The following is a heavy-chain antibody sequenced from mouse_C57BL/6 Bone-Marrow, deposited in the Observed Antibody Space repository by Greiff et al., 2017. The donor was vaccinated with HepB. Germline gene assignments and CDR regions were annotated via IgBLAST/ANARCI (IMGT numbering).Heavy chain of an antibody. V-gene: IGHV5-4*01. CDR2: ISDGGSYT. Sequence: DVKLVESGGGLVKPGGSLKLSCAASGFTFSSYAMSWVRQTPEKRLEWVATISDGGSYTYYPDNVKGRFTISRDNAKNNLYLQMSHLKSEDTAMYYCARDPKNWGQGTLVTVSA. CDR3: ARDPKN. J-gene: IGHJ3*01. CDR1: GFTFSSYA.